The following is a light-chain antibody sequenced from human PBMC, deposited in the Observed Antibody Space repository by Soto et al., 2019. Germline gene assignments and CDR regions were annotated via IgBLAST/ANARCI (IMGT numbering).Light chain of an antibody. J-gene: IGKJ1*01. CDR3: QQYDKWPPT. CDR2: GAS. Sequence: ERVMTQSPATLSVSPGERATLSCGASQIIRDYLAWYQQKPGQAPRLLIHGASTRAPGIPARFSGSGSGTDFTLTISSLQSEDFAVYYCQQYDKWPPTFGQGTKVDIK. CDR1: QIIRDY. V-gene: IGKV3-15*01.